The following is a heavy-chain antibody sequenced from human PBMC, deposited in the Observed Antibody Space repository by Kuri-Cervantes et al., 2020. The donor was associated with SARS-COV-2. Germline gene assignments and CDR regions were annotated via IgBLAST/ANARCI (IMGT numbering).Heavy chain of an antibody. CDR1: GYSISSGYY. CDR2: INHSGST. J-gene: IGHJ4*02. V-gene: IGHV4-38-2*01. D-gene: IGHD6-19*01. Sequence: SETLSLTCAVSGYSISSGYYWGWIRQPPGKGLEWIGEINHSGSTNYNPSLKSRVTISVDTSKNQFSLKLSSVTAADTAVYYCARMSYTGWYYFDYWGQGTLVTVSS. CDR3: ARMSYTGWYYFDY.